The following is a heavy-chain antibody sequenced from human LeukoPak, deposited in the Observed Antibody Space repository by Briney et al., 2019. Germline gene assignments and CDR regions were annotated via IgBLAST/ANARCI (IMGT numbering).Heavy chain of an antibody. CDR1: GFTFSSYA. D-gene: IGHD2-15*01. CDR2: ISGSGGST. V-gene: IGHV3-23*01. J-gene: IGHJ6*02. Sequence: GASLRLSCAASGFTFSSYAMSWVGQAPGKGLEWVSAISGSGGSTYYADSVKGRFTISRDNYKNTLYLQMNSLRAEHPAVYYCAKDPVYCSGGSCYLGRYGMDVWGQGTTVTVSS. CDR3: AKDPVYCSGGSCYLGRYGMDV.